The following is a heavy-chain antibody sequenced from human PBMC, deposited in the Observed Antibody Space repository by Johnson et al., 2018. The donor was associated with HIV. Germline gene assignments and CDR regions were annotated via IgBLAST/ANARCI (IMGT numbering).Heavy chain of an antibody. Sequence: VQLVESGGGLVQPGRSLRLSCAASGFTFDDYAMHWVRQAPGKGLEWVSGISWNSGNIGYADSVKGRFTISRDSSKNTLYLQMNSLRAEDTALYYCAGGAPLSYCNDYAPLLSSFCFWGQRT. CDR3: AGGAPLSYCNDYAPLLSSFCF. CDR2: ISWNSGNI. D-gene: IGHD3-16*01. V-gene: IGHV3-9*01. CDR1: GFTFDDYA. J-gene: IGHJ3*01.